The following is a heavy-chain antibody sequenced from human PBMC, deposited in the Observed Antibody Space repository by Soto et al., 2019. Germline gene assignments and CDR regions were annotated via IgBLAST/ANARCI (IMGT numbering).Heavy chain of an antibody. CDR2: IIPIFGTA. Sequence: QVQLVQSGAEVKKPGSSVKVSCKASGGTFSSYAISWGRQAPGQGLEWMGGIIPIFGTANYAQKFQGRVTITADESTSTAYMELSSLRSEDTAVYYCARGKMNEQWLAPSFDYWGQGTLVTVSS. J-gene: IGHJ4*02. CDR3: ARGKMNEQWLAPSFDY. V-gene: IGHV1-69*01. CDR1: GGTFSSYA. D-gene: IGHD6-19*01.